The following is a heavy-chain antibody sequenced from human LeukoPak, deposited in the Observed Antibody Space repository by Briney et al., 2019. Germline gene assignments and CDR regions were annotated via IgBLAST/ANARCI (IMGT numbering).Heavy chain of an antibody. CDR1: GFTFSSYS. CDR3: ARVTYYYDSSGSPYYMDV. D-gene: IGHD3-22*01. CDR2: ISSSSSYI. Sequence: GGSLRLSCAASGFTFSSYSMNWVRQAPGKGLEWVSSISSSSSYIYYADSVKGRFTISRDNAKNSLYLQMNSLRAEDTAVYYCARVTYYYDSSGSPYYMDVWGKGTTVTISS. V-gene: IGHV3-21*01. J-gene: IGHJ6*03.